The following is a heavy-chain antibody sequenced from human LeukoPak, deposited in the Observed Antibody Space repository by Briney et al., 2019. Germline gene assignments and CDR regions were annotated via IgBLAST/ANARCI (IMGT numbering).Heavy chain of an antibody. CDR2: IGADVGHT. J-gene: IGHJ6*02. V-gene: IGHV3-23*01. Sequence: GGSLRLSCVASGFTFSTFAMYWLRQAPGRGLEWVSAIGADVGHTNYADSVRGRFTISRDNSRNTLYLQMTSLRTDDTATYFCAKSTDYWFYGMDVWGQGTTVTVSS. CDR1: GFTFSTFA. CDR3: AKSTDYWFYGMDV. D-gene: IGHD2-8*02.